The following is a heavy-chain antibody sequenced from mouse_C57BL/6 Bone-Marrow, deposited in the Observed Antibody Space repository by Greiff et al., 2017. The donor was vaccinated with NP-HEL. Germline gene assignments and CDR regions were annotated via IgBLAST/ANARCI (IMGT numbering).Heavy chain of an antibody. V-gene: IGHV1-59*01. CDR1: GYTFTSYW. CDR3: ARRHWYFDV. Sequence: QVQLQQPGAELVRPGPSVKLSCKASGYTFTSYWMHWVKQRPGQGLEWIGVIDPSDSYTNYNQKFKGKATLTVDTSSSTAYMQLSSLTSEDSAVYYCARRHWYFDVWGTGTTVTVSS. CDR2: IDPSDSYT. J-gene: IGHJ1*03.